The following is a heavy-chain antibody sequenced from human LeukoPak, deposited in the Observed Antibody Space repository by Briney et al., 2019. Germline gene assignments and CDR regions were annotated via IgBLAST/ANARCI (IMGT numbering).Heavy chain of an antibody. V-gene: IGHV3-48*01. CDR3: AREVRRGSDYFDY. D-gene: IGHD6-19*01. CDR1: GFTFSSYA. CDR2: ISTTSATI. J-gene: IGHJ4*02. Sequence: PSGGSLRLSCAASGFTFSSYAMSWVRLAPGKGLEWVAWISTTSATIYYADSVRGRFTISRDNAKNSLYLQMNSLSGEDTAVYYCAREVRRGSDYFDYWGQGTLVTVSS.